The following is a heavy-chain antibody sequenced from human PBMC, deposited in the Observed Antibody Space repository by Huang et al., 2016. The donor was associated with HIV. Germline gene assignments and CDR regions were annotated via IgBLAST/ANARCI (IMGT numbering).Heavy chain of an antibody. CDR2: INPSSGST. V-gene: IGHV1-46*01. Sequence: QVQLVQSGAEVKKPGASVKVSCKTSGYTFTSYYMHWVRQAPGQGLDWRGIINPSSGSTTYTQKFQGRVSMARDTSTSTVYMELSSLRSEDTAVYYCARPQIHHSRAFDIWGQGTMVTVSS. CDR3: ARPQIHHSRAFDI. CDR1: GYTFTSYY. D-gene: IGHD2-15*01. J-gene: IGHJ3*02.